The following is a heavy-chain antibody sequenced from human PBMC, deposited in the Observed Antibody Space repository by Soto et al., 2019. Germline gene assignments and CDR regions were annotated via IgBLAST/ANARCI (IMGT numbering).Heavy chain of an antibody. CDR1: CVSFSGDY. CDR3: GRDSGSTYAFDI. CDR2: INHSGRT. V-gene: IGHV4-34*01. D-gene: IGHD1-26*01. J-gene: IGHJ3*02. Sequence: SETLSLTCAADCVSFSGDYWSRICQPPGRGLVWTGEINHSGRTNYNPSLKSRVTVSVDTSKKQFYLKLSSVTAADTAVYYCGRDSGSTYAFDIWGQGTMVTVSS.